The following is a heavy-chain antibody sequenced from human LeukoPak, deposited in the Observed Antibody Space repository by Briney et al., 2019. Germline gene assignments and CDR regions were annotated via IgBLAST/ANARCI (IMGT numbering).Heavy chain of an antibody. J-gene: IGHJ4*02. V-gene: IGHV3-64D*06. Sequence: GWSVRLSCSACLFTYPLYAMHWVRQARARGLEHVCDINCDGGRGYYVASVMDKLTIPRDNSKNTLYLEMSRLTTEDTAVYYCVKDVDYWSSGSYLGYFDYWGQGILVTVSS. CDR3: VKDVDYWSSGSYLGYFDY. D-gene: IGHD3-10*01. CDR1: LFTYPLYA. CDR2: INCDGGRG.